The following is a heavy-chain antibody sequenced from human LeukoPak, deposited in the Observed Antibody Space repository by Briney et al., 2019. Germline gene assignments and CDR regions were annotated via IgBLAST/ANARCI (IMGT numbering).Heavy chain of an antibody. V-gene: IGHV3-21*01. J-gene: IGHJ6*03. D-gene: IGHD2-2*01. Sequence: PGGSLRLSCAASGFTFPDYAMTWVRQAPGKGLEWVSSISSTSSYIYYADSVKGRFTISRDKDKNSVYLQMTSLRAEDTAVYYCARESGSRSYYYYKDVRGKGTTVTVSS. CDR3: ARESGSRSYYYYKDV. CDR1: GFTFPDYA. CDR2: ISSTSSYI.